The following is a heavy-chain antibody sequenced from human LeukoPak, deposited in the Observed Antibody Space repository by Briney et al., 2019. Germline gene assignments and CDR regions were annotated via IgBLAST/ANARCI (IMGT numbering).Heavy chain of an antibody. Sequence: GESLKISCVASGFSFSTYSMNWVRHAAGKGLEWVSYVSSSASTKYYADSVEGRFTVSRDNAKNSLDLQMNSLRAEDSGVYYCARPRGGGSHDDFDYWGQGTLVTVSS. CDR2: VSSSASTK. V-gene: IGHV3-48*01. CDR1: GFSFSTYS. CDR3: ARPRGGGSHDDFDY. J-gene: IGHJ4*02. D-gene: IGHD1-26*01.